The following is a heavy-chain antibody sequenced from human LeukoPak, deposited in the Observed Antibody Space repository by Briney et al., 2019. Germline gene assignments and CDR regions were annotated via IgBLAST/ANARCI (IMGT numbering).Heavy chain of an antibody. Sequence: GGSLRLSCAASGFTFSSYWMSWVRQAPGKGLEGVANIKQDGSEKYYVDSVKGRFTISRDNAKNSLYLQMNSLRAEDTAVYYCARVTGDYDYIWGSYPSVDAFDIWGQGTTVTVSS. CDR2: IKQDGSEK. J-gene: IGHJ3*02. D-gene: IGHD3-16*01. CDR3: ARVTGDYDYIWGSYPSVDAFDI. CDR1: GFTFSSYW. V-gene: IGHV3-7*01.